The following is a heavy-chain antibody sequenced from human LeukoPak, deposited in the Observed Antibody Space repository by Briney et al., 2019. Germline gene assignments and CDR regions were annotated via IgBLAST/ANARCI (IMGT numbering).Heavy chain of an antibody. V-gene: IGHV4-30-4*01. CDR3: ARVVAAGLYFDL. J-gene: IGHJ2*01. D-gene: IGHD1-26*01. CDR1: GGSISSGDYY. Sequence: SQTLSLTCTVSGGSISSGDYYWSWIRQPPGKGLEWIGYIYYSGSTNYNPSLKSRVTISVDTSKNQFSLKLSSVTAADTAVYYCARVVAAGLYFDLWGRGTLVTVSS. CDR2: IYYSGST.